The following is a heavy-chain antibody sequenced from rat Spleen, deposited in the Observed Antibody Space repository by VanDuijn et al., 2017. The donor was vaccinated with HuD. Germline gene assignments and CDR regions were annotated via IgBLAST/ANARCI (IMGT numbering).Heavy chain of an antibody. V-gene: IGHV5-29*01. J-gene: IGHJ2*01. D-gene: IGHD3-8*01. CDR1: GFTFSDYF. Sequence: EVQLVESDGGLVQPGRSLKLSCAASGFTFSDYFLAWVRQTPTKGLEWVATISYDGSLTYYRDSVKGRFTISRDNAKTTLYLQMNSLRSEDTATYYCTRGSNYVNYWGQGVMVTVSS. CDR3: TRGSNYVNY. CDR2: ISYDGSLT.